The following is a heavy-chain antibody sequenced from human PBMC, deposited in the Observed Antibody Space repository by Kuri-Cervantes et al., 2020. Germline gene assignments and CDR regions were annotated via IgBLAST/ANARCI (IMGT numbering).Heavy chain of an antibody. CDR1: GYTFTSYY. CDR2: INPSGGGP. Sequence: ASVKVSCRASGYTFTSYYMHWVRQAPGQGLEWMGIINPSGGGPSYAHKFQGRATMTRDTSTSAVYLELSSLRSEDTAVYYCARAPRSPAAAADFDYWGQGTLVTVSS. CDR3: ARAPRSPAAAADFDY. V-gene: IGHV1-46*01. D-gene: IGHD6-13*01. J-gene: IGHJ4*02.